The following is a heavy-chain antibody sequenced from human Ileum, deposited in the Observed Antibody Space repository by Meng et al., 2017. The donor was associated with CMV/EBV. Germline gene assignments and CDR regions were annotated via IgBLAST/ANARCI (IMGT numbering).Heavy chain of an antibody. V-gene: IGHV3-53*01. CDR2: IYSDDST. CDR3: ARHAGGCRGMDV. Sequence: GESLKISCAASGFTGNYMSWVRQAPGKGLEWVSVIYSDDSTYYADSVKGRFTISRDNSKNTLFLQMNSLRAEDTAVYYCARHAGGCRGMDVWGQGTTVTVSS. CDR1: GFTGNY. J-gene: IGHJ6*02. D-gene: IGHD2-15*01.